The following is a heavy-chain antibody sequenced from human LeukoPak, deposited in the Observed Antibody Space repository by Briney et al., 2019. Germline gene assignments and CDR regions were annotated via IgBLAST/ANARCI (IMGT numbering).Heavy chain of an antibody. V-gene: IGHV4-39*01. Sequence: SSETLSLTCTVSGGSISSGPYYWGWIRQPPGKGLEWIGNIYYGENTYYNPSLKSRVTISIDTSKNQFYLKLSSLTAADTAVYYCARRDDSSGYHKIFDYWGPGTLVTVSS. CDR3: ARRDDSSGYHKIFDY. CDR2: IYYGENT. CDR1: GGSISSGPYY. J-gene: IGHJ4*02. D-gene: IGHD3-22*01.